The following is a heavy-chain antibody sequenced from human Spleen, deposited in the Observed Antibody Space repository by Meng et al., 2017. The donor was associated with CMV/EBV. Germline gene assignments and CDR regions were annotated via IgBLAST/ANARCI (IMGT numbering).Heavy chain of an antibody. CDR1: GYTFTGYY. Sequence: ASVKVSCKASGYTFTGYYIHWIRQAPGQGLEWMGWINANSGDTNYAVKFQGRVTMTRDTSISTAYMELSRLRSDDTALYYCARTYDIVHDPFDIWGQGTMVTVSS. V-gene: IGHV1-2*02. CDR3: ARTYDIVHDPFDI. D-gene: IGHD5-12*01. CDR2: INANSGDT. J-gene: IGHJ3*02.